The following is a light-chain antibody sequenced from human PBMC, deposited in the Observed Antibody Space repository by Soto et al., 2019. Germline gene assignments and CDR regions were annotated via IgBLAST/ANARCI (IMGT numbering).Light chain of an antibody. J-gene: IGLJ2*01. Sequence: QSVLTQSSSASASLGSSVKLTCTLSSGHSNDIIAWHQQQPGKAPRYLMKLVGSGSYNKGSGVPDRFSGSSSGADRYLTISNLQFEDEADYYCETWDSNTRVFGGGTQLTVL. CDR1: SGHSNDI. CDR3: ETWDSNTRV. CDR2: LVGSGSY. V-gene: IGLV4-60*02.